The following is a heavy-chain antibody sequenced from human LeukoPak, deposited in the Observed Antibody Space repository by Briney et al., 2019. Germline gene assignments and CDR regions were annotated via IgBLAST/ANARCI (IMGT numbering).Heavy chain of an antibody. J-gene: IGHJ4*02. CDR1: GFTFSSYW. Sequence: GGSLRLSCAASGFTFSSYWMSWVRQAPGKGLEWGANIKQDRSEKYYVDSVKGRFTISRDNAKNSLYLQMNSLRAEDTAVYYCAREFPYYYDSSGYLYYFDYWGQGTLVTVSS. V-gene: IGHV3-7*01. D-gene: IGHD3-22*01. CDR3: AREFPYYYDSSGYLYYFDY. CDR2: IKQDRSEK.